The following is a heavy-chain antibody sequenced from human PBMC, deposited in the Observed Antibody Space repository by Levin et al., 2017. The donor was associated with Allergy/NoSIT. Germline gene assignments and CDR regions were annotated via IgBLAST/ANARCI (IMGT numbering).Heavy chain of an antibody. CDR1: GFTFSNYN. D-gene: IGHD4-23*01. Sequence: GESLKISCAASGFTFSNYNMNWVRQAPGKGLEWVSYIAGSSSSIYYADSVKGRFTISRDNAKNSLYLQMNSLRAEDTAMYYCARESGGWYGQWGQGTLVSVSS. J-gene: IGHJ5*02. V-gene: IGHV3-48*01. CDR2: IAGSSSSI. CDR3: ARESGGWYGQ.